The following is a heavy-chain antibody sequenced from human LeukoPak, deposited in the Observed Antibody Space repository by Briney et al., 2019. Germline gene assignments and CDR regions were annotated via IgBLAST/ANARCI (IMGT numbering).Heavy chain of an antibody. CDR2: IKTKAEGGTI. J-gene: IGHJ4*02. CDR1: GFIFSDVW. V-gene: IGHV3-15*01. Sequence: GGSLRLSCAGSGFIFSDVWMSWVRQAPGKGLEWVARIKTKAEGGTIDYAAPVKGRFIISRDDSEKRLDLPMSSLKSEDTGVYYCTTDLDYWGQGTLVTVSS. CDR3: TTDLDY.